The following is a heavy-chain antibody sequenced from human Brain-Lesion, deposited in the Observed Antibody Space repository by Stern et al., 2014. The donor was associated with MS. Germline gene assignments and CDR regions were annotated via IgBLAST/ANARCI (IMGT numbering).Heavy chain of an antibody. Sequence: QVQLQQSGAEVKKPGASVKVSCKVSGYTLTALSMHWVRQAPRKGLEWMGGFAPEDGETIYAQKFQGRVPMTEDTSTDTAYMELSSLRSEDTAVYYCATLSPGAGGNYYRHFDYWGQGTLVTVSP. CDR2: FAPEDGET. D-gene: IGHD1-26*01. CDR3: ATLSPGAGGNYYRHFDY. V-gene: IGHV1-24*01. CDR1: GYTLTALS. J-gene: IGHJ4*02.